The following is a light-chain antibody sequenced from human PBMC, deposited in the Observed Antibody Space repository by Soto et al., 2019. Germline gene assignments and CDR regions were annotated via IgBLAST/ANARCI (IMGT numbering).Light chain of an antibody. V-gene: IGKV3-11*01. CDR3: QQRSNWPMT. Sequence: IVLTQSPATLSLSPGERATLSCRASQSVSSYLAWYQQKPGQAPRLLIYDASNRATGIPARFSGSASRTDFTLTISSLGPEDFAVYYCQQRSNWPMTFGQGTKVDIK. J-gene: IGKJ1*01. CDR1: QSVSSY. CDR2: DAS.